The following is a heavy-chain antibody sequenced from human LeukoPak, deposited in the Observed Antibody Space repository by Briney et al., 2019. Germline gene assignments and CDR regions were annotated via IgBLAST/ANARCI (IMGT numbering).Heavy chain of an antibody. V-gene: IGHV1-69*13. CDR1: GYTFTSYY. J-gene: IGHJ6*02. Sequence: ASVKVSCTASGYTFTSYYMHWVRQAPGQGLEWMGGIIPIFGTANYAQKFQGRVTITADESTSTAYMELSSLRSEDTAVYYCARASKWLLSARGWYYYYGMDVWGQGTTVTVSS. D-gene: IGHD3-22*01. CDR2: IIPIFGTA. CDR3: ARASKWLLSARGWYYYYGMDV.